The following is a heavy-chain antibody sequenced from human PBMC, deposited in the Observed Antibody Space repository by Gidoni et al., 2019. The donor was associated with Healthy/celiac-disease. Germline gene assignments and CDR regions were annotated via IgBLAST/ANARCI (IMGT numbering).Heavy chain of an antibody. CDR3: ARDGGQGSVFGVVIIQGGAFDI. CDR1: CFTFSSYS. J-gene: IGHJ3*02. V-gene: IGHV3-21*01. D-gene: IGHD3-3*01. CDR2: ISSSSSYI. Sequence: PGGSLRLSCAASCFTFSSYSIHCVPQSPGKGLEWVSSISSSSSYIYYAESVKGRFTISRDNAKNSLYLQMNSLRAEDTAVYYCARDGGQGSVFGVVIIQGGAFDIWGQGTMVTVSS.